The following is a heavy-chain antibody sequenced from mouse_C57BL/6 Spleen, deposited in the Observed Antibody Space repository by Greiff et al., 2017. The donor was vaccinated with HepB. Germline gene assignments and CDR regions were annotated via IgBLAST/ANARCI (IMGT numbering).Heavy chain of an antibody. Sequence: LQQSGGGLVQPGGSLKLSCAASGFTFSDYYMYWVRQTPEKRLEWVAYISNGGGSTYYPDTVKGRFTISRDNAKNTLYLQMSRLKSEDTAMYYCARITGTSISFDYWGQGTTLTVSS. CDR3: ARITGTSISFDY. D-gene: IGHD4-1*01. V-gene: IGHV5-12*01. CDR1: GFTFSDYY. CDR2: ISNGGGST. J-gene: IGHJ2*01.